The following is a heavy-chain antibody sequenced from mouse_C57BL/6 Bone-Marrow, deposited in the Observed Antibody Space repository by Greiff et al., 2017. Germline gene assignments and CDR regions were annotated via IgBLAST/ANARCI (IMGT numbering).Heavy chain of an antibody. D-gene: IGHD2-3*01. CDR1: GFNIKDDY. Sequence: EVKLQESGAELVRPGASVKLSCTASGFNIKDDYIHWVKQRPEQGLEWIGWIDPEIGDTEYASKFPGKAPITSDTSSNTAYLQLSSLTSEDTAVYYCSSFDGNYFDFWGQGTPLTVAS. CDR3: SSFDGNYFDF. CDR2: IDPEIGDT. V-gene: IGHV14-4*01. J-gene: IGHJ2*01.